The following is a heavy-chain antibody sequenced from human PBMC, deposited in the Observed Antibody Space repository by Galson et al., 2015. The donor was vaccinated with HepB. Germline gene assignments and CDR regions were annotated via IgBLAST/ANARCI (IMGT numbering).Heavy chain of an antibody. Sequence: SLRLSCAASGFTFSSYAMSWVRQAPGKGLEWVSAISGSGGSTYYADSVKGRFTISRDNSKNTLYLQMNSLRAEDTAVNYCSGEATYSSSSWDCYWGQGTLVTVSS. CDR3: SGEATYSSSSWDCY. J-gene: IGHJ4*02. V-gene: IGHV3-23*01. CDR1: GFTFSSYA. D-gene: IGHD6-6*01. CDR2: ISGSGGST.